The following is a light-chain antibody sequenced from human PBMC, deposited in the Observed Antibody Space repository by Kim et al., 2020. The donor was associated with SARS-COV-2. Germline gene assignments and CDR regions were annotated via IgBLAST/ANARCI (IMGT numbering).Light chain of an antibody. Sequence: CPGEGATLSCSASRNVSSNNLAWYRQRPGQPPTLLFFGASNRATGIPNRFSASGSATDFTLTMDRLEPEDFAIYYCQQYGSFPLTFGGGTKVDIK. CDR3: QQYGSFPLT. J-gene: IGKJ4*01. CDR2: GAS. CDR1: RNVSSNN. V-gene: IGKV3-20*01.